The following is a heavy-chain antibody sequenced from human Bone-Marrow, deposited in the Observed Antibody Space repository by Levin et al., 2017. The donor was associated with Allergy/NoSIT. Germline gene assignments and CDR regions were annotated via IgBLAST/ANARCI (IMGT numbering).Heavy chain of an antibody. D-gene: IGHD6-19*01. Sequence: GGSLRLSCAASGFTFSSYTMYWARQVPGKGLEWVAIISNDERKKYYADSVKGRFTVSRDNSKNTLYVQLNSLRVEDTAVYYCARRRGDITVEKYFDYWGQGTLVTVSS. CDR1: GFTFSSYT. V-gene: IGHV3-30*04. CDR2: ISNDERKK. J-gene: IGHJ4*02. CDR3: ARRRGDITVEKYFDY.